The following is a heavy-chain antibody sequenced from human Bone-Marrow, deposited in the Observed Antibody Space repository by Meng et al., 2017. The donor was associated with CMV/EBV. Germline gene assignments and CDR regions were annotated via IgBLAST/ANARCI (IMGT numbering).Heavy chain of an antibody. D-gene: IGHD3-22*01. CDR1: GFTFDDYT. CDR3: AKGNYYDSSGYSCYFDY. CDR2: ISWDGGST. J-gene: IGHJ4*02. V-gene: IGHV3-43*01. Sequence: GGSLRLSCAASGFTFDDYTMHWVRQAPGKGLEWVSLISWDGGSTYYADSVKGRFTISRDNSKNSLYLQTNSLRTEDTAWYYCAKGNYYDSSGYSCYFDYWAQGTLATVSS.